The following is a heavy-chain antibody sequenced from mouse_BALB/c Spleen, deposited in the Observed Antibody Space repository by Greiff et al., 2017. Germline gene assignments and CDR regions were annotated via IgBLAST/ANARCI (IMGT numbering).Heavy chain of an antibody. J-gene: IGHJ2*01. CDR1: GFTFSDYY. V-gene: IGHV5-4*02. Sequence: DVKLVESGGGLVKPGGSLKLSCAASGFTFSDYYMYWVRQTPEKRLEWVATISDGGSYTYYPDSVKGRFTISRDNAKNNLYLQMSSLKSEDTAMYYCARGTTVVPDYWGQGTTLTVSS. CDR2: ISDGGSYT. D-gene: IGHD1-1*01. CDR3: ARGTTVVPDY.